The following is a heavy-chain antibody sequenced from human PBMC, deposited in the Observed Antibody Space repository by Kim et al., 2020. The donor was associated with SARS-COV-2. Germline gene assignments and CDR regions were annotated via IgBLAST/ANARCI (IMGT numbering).Heavy chain of an antibody. V-gene: IGHV1-18*01. J-gene: IGHJ4*02. CDR1: GYTFTTYG. D-gene: IGHD2-2*01. CDR3: ARDCSSTSCYGSYFDY. Sequence: ASVKVSCKASGYTFTTYGISWVRQAPGQGLEWMGWISGYNGNTNYAQKLQGRVTMTTETSTNTGYMELRSLRSDDTAVDYCARDCSSTSCYGSYFDYWGQ. CDR2: ISGYNGNT.